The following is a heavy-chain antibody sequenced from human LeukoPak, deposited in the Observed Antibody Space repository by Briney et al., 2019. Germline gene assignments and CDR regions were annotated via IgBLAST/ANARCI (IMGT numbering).Heavy chain of an antibody. CDR1: GFTFSSYS. V-gene: IGHV3-21*01. D-gene: IGHD6-13*01. CDR2: ISTGSSYI. Sequence: GGSLRLSCAASGFTFSSYSMSWVRQAPGKGLEWVSSISTGSSYIYYADSVKGRFTISRDNAKNSLYLQMNSLRAEDTAVYYCARDVVGSSWSDYWGQGTLVTVSS. CDR3: ARDVVGSSWSDY. J-gene: IGHJ4*02.